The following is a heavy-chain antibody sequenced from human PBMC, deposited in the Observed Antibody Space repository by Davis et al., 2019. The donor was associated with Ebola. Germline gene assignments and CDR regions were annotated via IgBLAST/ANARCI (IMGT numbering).Heavy chain of an antibody. V-gene: IGHV3-30-3*01. CDR2: ISYDGSNK. J-gene: IGHJ4*02. D-gene: IGHD2-8*02. Sequence: GESLKISCAASGFTFSSYAMHWVRQAPGKGLEWVAVISYDGSNKYYADSVKGRFTISRDNSKNTLYLQMNSLRAEDTAVYYCARDPGGTNRPFDYWGQGTLVTVSS. CDR1: GFTFSSYA. CDR3: ARDPGGTNRPFDY.